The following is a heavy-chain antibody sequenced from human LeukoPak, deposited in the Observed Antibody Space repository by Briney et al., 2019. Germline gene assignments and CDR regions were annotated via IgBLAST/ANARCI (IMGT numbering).Heavy chain of an antibody. Sequence: SETLSLTCTVSGGSISSSSYYWGWIRQPPGKGLEWIGSIYYSGSTYYNPSLKSRVTISVDTSKNQFSLKLSSVTAADTAVYYCARDSRVKAVKWFGELSTLYYYYMDVWGKGTTVTVSS. CDR1: GGSISSSSYY. D-gene: IGHD3-10*01. CDR2: IYYSGST. J-gene: IGHJ6*03. V-gene: IGHV4-39*07. CDR3: ARDSRVKAVKWFGELSTLYYYYMDV.